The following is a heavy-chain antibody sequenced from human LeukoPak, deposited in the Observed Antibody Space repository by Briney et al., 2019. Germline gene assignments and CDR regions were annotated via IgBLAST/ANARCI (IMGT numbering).Heavy chain of an antibody. CDR3: ARARSSSLDC. J-gene: IGHJ4*02. Sequence: GGSLRLSCAASGFIFSSYWMSWVRQAPGKGLEWVANIKEDGSEKYYVDSVKGRFTISRDNAKNSLYLQMNSLRAEDTAVYYCARARSSSLDCWGQGTLVTVSS. V-gene: IGHV3-7*01. CDR2: IKEDGSEK. D-gene: IGHD6-13*01. CDR1: GFIFSSYW.